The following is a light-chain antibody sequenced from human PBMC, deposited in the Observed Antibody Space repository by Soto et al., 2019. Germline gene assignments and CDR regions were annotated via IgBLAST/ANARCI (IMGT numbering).Light chain of an antibody. J-gene: IGKJ5*01. CDR3: QQSYSTPIT. V-gene: IGKV1-39*01. CDR1: QSISFY. Sequence: DLQMTQSPSSLSASVGDRVTMTCRASQSISFYLSWYQQKVGKAPKVLIYAASTLQSGVPSRFSGSGSGTDFTLTISSLQPEDFGTYYCQQSYSTPITFGQGTRLDIK. CDR2: AAS.